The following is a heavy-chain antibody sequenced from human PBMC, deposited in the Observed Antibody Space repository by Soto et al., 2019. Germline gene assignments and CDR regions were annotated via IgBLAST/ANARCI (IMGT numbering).Heavy chain of an antibody. V-gene: IGHV1-69*01. J-gene: IGHJ5*02. Sequence: QVHLVQSGAEVKKPGSSVKVSCKASGGSFSNYIFAWVRQAPGQGLDWMGGTIPMFATAQYAQKLQGRVTITADEDTSKVYMDLTSLTSDDTAVYYCARCLFGQQWLVGCDTWGQGPRVTVSS. CDR3: ARCLFGQQWLVGCDT. CDR1: GGSFSNYI. CDR2: TIPMFATA. D-gene: IGHD6-19*01.